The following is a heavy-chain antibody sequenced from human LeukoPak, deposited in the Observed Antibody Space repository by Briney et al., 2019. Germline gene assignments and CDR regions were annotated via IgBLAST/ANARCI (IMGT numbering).Heavy chain of an antibody. CDR3: ARIELRGVIDY. V-gene: IGHV4-34*01. CDR1: GGSFSGYY. Sequence: SETLSLTCAVYGGSFSGYYWSWIRQPPGKGLEWIGEINHSGSTNYNPSLKSRVTISVDRSKNQFSLKLSSVTAADTAVYYCARIELRGVIDYWGQGTLVTVSS. D-gene: IGHD3-10*01. CDR2: INHSGST. J-gene: IGHJ4*02.